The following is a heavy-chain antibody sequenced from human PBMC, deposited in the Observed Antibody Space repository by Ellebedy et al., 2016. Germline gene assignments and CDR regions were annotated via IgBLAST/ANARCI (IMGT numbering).Heavy chain of an antibody. V-gene: IGHV3-9*01. CDR3: AKDIGYGSGRSFDY. Sequence: GGSLRLSXAASGFTFSSYSMNWVRQAPGKGLEWVSGISWNSGSIGYADSVKGRFTISRDNAKNSLYLQMNSLRAEDTALYYCAKDIGYGSGRSFDYWGQGTLVTVSS. CDR1: GFTFSSYS. CDR2: ISWNSGSI. D-gene: IGHD3-10*01. J-gene: IGHJ4*02.